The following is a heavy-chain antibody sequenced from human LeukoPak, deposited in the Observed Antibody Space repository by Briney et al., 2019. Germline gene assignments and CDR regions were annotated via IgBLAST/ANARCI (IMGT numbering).Heavy chain of an antibody. D-gene: IGHD1-26*01. CDR3: ARSPRIVGATGFYYYYMDV. J-gene: IGHJ6*03. CDR2: IIPIFGTA. CDR1: GGTFSSYA. V-gene: IGHV1-69*01. Sequence: ASVKVSCKASGGTFSSYAVSWVRQAPGQGLEWMGGIIPIFGTANYAQKFQGRVTITADESTSTAYMELSSLRSEDTAVYYCARSPRIVGATGFYYYYMDVWGKGTTVTVSS.